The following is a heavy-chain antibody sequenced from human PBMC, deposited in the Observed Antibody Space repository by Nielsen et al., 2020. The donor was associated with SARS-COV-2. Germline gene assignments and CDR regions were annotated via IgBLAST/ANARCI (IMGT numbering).Heavy chain of an antibody. D-gene: IGHD1-26*01. CDR3: AKVITAWELLSVAFDF. J-gene: IGHJ3*01. Sequence: ESLKISCAASGFTFSSYSMNWVRQAPGKGLEWVSSISSSSSYIYYADSVKGRFTISRDNAKNSLYLQMYSLRAEDTAVYYCAKVITAWELLSVAFDFWGQGTMVTVSS. V-gene: IGHV3-21*01. CDR1: GFTFSSYS. CDR2: ISSSSSYI.